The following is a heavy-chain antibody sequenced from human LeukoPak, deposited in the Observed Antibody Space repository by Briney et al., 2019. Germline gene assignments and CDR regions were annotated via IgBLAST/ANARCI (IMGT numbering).Heavy chain of an antibody. V-gene: IGHV4-59*01. CDR3: AREDPQTTVPEGMDV. CDR1: GGSISTYY. J-gene: IGHJ6*02. D-gene: IGHD4-17*01. Sequence: SETLSLTCSVSGGSISTYYWSWIRQPPGKGLEWIGYIYYTGTTNYNPSLRSRLTISVDTSRDQFSLRLSSVTAADTAVYYCAREDPQTTVPEGMDVWGHGTTVIVSS. CDR2: IYYTGTT.